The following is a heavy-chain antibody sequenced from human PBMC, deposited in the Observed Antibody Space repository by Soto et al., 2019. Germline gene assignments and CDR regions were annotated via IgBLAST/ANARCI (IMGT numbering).Heavy chain of an antibody. CDR3: AKDSPGWFGIPVNYMDV. D-gene: IGHD3-10*01. CDR1: GISLYSSA. V-gene: IGHV3-23*01. J-gene: IGHJ6*03. CDR2: ISGSGDST. Sequence: GXSLKLASAASGISLYSSAISGVLQAPGKGLEWVSGISGSGDSTYHADSVRGRFTISRDNSKNTLYLQMNSLRAEDKVAYFCAKDSPGWFGIPVNYMDVWGKGTTVTGYS.